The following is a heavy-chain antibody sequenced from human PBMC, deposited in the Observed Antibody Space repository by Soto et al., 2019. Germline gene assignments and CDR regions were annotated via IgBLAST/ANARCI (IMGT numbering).Heavy chain of an antibody. V-gene: IGHV3-23*01. D-gene: IGHD6-19*01. CDR2: LINNGGST. J-gene: IGHJ4*02. CDR3: AKDPGSGWNYYCDY. CDR1: GFTFSSYA. Sequence: EVQLLESGGGFVQPGGSLRLSCAASGFTFSSYAMSWVRQAPGKGLEWVSSLINNGGSTYYADSVKGRFTISRDNSKSTLYLRMNSLRVEDTAVYYCAKDPGSGWNYYCDYCGQGGLVTVCS.